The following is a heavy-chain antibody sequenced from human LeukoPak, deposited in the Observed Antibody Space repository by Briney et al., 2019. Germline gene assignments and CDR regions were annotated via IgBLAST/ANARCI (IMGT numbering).Heavy chain of an antibody. V-gene: IGHV4-39*01. CDR2: IYYIGST. CDR1: GGSISSSSYY. Sequence: PSETLSLTCTVSGGSISSSSYYWGWIRQPPGKGLEWIGSIYYIGSTYYNPSLKSRVTISVDTSKNQFSLRLTSVTAADTAVYYCARLTRQYSYDGSGGYPDYCYYYMDAWGKGTTVTVSS. D-gene: IGHD3-22*01. J-gene: IGHJ6*03. CDR3: ARLTRQYSYDGSGGYPDYCYYYMDA.